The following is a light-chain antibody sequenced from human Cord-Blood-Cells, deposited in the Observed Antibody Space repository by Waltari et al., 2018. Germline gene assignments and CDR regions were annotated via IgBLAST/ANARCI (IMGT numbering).Light chain of an antibody. CDR2: EVS. Sequence: QSDLTQPPSASGYPGQSVTNSCTGTNSDVGGYNYGPWYQQHPGKAPKLMIDEVSKGPSGVPDRFSGSKSGNTASLTVSGLQAEDEADYYCSSYAGSNNYVGFGGGTKLTVL. CDR1: NSDVGGYNY. V-gene: IGLV2-8*01. J-gene: IGLJ2*01. CDR3: SSYAGSNNYVG.